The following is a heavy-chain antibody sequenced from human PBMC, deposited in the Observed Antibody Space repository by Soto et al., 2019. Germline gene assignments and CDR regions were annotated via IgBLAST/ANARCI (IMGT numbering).Heavy chain of an antibody. J-gene: IGHJ4*01. CDR1: GGPFSSYG. V-gene: IGHV1-69*01. Sequence: KVSCTASGGPFSSYGIRWVRQAPGQGLEWMGGIIPIFGTANYAQKFQGRVTITADESTSTAYMELSSLRSEDTAVYYCASGRLLYYFAYWGHGTLVTVSS. CDR3: ASGRLLYYFAY. CDR2: IIPIFGTA.